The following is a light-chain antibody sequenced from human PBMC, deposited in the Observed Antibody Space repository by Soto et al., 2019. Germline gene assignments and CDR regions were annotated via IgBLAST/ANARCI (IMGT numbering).Light chain of an antibody. J-gene: IGKJ1*01. Sequence: DIQMTQSPSTLSASVGARVTITCRARQSISSWLAWYQQKPGKAPKLLIYDASSLESGVPSRFSGSGSGTEFTLTISSLQPDDFATYYCQQYNSYSRTFGQGTKVEIK. CDR3: QQYNSYSRT. CDR2: DAS. CDR1: QSISSW. V-gene: IGKV1-5*01.